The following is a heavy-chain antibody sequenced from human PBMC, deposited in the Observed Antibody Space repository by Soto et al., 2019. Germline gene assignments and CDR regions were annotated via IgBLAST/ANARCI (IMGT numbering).Heavy chain of an antibody. Sequence: GESLKISCKGSGYRFTTYWINWVRQKPGGGLEWMGRIDPSMSSTKYSPSFQGQVTISADKSINTAYLHWSGLQASDGATYYCARGSVTSGWDRWGQGSEVTVSS. V-gene: IGHV5-10-1*04. D-gene: IGHD6-19*01. CDR2: IDPSMSST. CDR3: ARGSVTSGWDR. CDR1: GYRFTTYW. J-gene: IGHJ5*02.